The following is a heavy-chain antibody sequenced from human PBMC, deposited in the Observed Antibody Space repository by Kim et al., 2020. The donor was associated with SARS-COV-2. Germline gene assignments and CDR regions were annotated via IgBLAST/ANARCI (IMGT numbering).Heavy chain of an antibody. CDR1: GYTLTELS. V-gene: IGHV1-24*01. D-gene: IGHD2-2*01. CDR3: ATGGPYQLLTIHGAFDI. Sequence: ASVKVSCKVSGYTLTELSMHWVRQAPGKGLEWMGGFDPEDGETIYALKFQGRVTMTEDTSTDTAYMELSSLRSEDTAVYYCATGGPYQLLTIHGAFDIWGQGTMVTVSS. J-gene: IGHJ3*02. CDR2: FDPEDGET.